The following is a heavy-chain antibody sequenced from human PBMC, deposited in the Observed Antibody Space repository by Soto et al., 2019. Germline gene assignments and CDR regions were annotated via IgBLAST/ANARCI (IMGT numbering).Heavy chain of an antibody. V-gene: IGHV3-30-3*01. CDR2: ISYDGSNK. Sequence: GGSLRLSCAASGFTFSSYAMHWVRQAPGKGLEWVAVISYDGSNKYYADSVKGRFTISRDNSKNTLYLQMNSLRAEDTAVYYCARGPTGYSSSWHEFDYWGQGTLVTVSS. D-gene: IGHD6-13*01. CDR3: ARGPTGYSSSWHEFDY. J-gene: IGHJ4*02. CDR1: GFTFSSYA.